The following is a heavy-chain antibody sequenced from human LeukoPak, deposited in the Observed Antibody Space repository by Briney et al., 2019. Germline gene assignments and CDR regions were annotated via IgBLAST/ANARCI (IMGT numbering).Heavy chain of an antibody. V-gene: IGHV3-23*01. Sequence: GGSLRLSCAAPGLTFSSYAMSLVRQAPGKGLEWVSAISGSDDSTYYADSVKGRFTISRDNSKNTLYLQMNSLRAEDTAVYYCAKGRVADSWGQGTLVTVSS. J-gene: IGHJ5*01. CDR1: GLTFSSYA. D-gene: IGHD2-15*01. CDR2: ISGSDDST. CDR3: AKGRVADS.